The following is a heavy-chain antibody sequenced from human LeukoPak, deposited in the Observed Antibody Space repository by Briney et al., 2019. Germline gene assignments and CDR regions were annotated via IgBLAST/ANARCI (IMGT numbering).Heavy chain of an antibody. CDR2: IKEDGSEK. Sequence: GGSLRLSCAASGFTFTNYWMSWVRQAPGKGLEWVANIKEDGSEKYYVDSVKGRFTISRDNAKNSLYLRMNSLRAEDTAVYYCARDQGWGQGTLVTVSS. CDR1: GFTFTNYW. J-gene: IGHJ4*02. CDR3: ARDQG. V-gene: IGHV3-7*01.